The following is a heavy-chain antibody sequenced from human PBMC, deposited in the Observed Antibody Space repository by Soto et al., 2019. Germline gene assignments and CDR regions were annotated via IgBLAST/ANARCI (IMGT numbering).Heavy chain of an antibody. J-gene: IGHJ4*01. CDR3: ALSSIAAAGFDY. CDR1: GDKFTNYW. V-gene: IGHV5-51*01. Sequence: PGESLKISCKGFGDKFTNYWIGWVRQKPGKGLEWMGIFYPGDSDTRYSPSFQGQVTISADKSISTAYLQWSSLKASDTAIYYCALSSIAAAGFDYWGHGTLVTVSS. CDR2: FYPGDSDT. D-gene: IGHD6-13*01.